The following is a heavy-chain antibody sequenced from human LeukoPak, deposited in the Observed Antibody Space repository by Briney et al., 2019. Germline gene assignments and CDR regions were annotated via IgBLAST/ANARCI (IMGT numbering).Heavy chain of an antibody. J-gene: IGHJ4*02. CDR3: ARALRSPGDSGLDY. Sequence: PGGSLRLSCAASGFTLSSNNMQWVRQAPGKGRVWVSRISLDVSVTTYADFAKGRFTISRDNAENTVYLEMNSLRAEDTAVYYCARALRSPGDSGLDYWGQGALVTVSS. D-gene: IGHD3-10*01. V-gene: IGHV3-74*03. CDR1: GFTLSSNN. CDR2: ISLDVSVT.